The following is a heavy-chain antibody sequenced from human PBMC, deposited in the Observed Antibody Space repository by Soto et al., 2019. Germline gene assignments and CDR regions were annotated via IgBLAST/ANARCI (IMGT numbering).Heavy chain of an antibody. J-gene: IGHJ4*02. D-gene: IGHD3-10*01. CDR2: ISGSSTST. V-gene: IGHV3-23*01. CDR1: GFTFSSYA. Sequence: EVQLSGSGGGLVQPGGSLRLSCAASGFTFSSYAMSWFRQAPGKGLEWVSAISGSSTSTYYADSVKGRFTISRDNSKNTLYLQMNSLRAEDTAVYYCAKDPSSGFAMENYFDYWGQGTLVTVSS. CDR3: AKDPSSGFAMENYFDY.